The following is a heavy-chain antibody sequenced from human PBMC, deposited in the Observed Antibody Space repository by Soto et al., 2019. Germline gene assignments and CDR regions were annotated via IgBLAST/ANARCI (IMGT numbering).Heavy chain of an antibody. J-gene: IGHJ6*02. V-gene: IGHV1-69*13. CDR3: ARQGFGQLHGLVDV. CDR2: VIPIFGTA. Sequence: SMKVSCKAAGRTFRTYVISWVRPAPGQGLEWMGGVIPIFGTANYAQKFPGRVTISADESTSTAYMELRSLRSEDTAVYYCARQGFGQLHGLVDVWGQGPRSPSP. D-gene: IGHD3-10*01. CDR1: GRTFRTYV.